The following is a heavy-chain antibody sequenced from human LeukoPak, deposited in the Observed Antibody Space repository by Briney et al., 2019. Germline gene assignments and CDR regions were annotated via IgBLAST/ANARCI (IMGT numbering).Heavy chain of an antibody. D-gene: IGHD6-19*01. CDR1: GFTFSSYA. CDR3: AKDLSRESVAEGFDY. J-gene: IGHJ4*02. Sequence: GGSLRLSCAASGFTFSSYAMSWVRQAPGKGLEWVSAISGSGGSTYYADSAKGRFTISRDNSKNTLYLQMNSLRAEDTAVYYCAKDLSRESVAEGFDYWGQGTLVTVSS. CDR2: ISGSGGST. V-gene: IGHV3-23*01.